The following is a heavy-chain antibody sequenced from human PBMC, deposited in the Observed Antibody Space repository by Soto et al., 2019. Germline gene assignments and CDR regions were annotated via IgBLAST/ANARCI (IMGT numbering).Heavy chain of an antibody. CDR3: ARSIVAAGNRWFDP. J-gene: IGHJ5*02. CDR2: IDWDDDK. Sequence: GSGPTLVNPTQTLTLTCTFSGFSLSTSGMRVSWIRQPPGKALEWLARIDWDDDKLYSTSLKTRLTISKDTSKNKVVLTMTNMDPVDTATYYCARSIVAAGNRWFDPWGQGTLVTVSS. D-gene: IGHD6-13*01. V-gene: IGHV2-70*04. CDR1: GFSLSTSGMR.